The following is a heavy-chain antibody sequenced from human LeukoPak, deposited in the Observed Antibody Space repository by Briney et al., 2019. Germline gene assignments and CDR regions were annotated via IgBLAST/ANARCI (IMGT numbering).Heavy chain of an antibody. V-gene: IGHV4-4*02. CDR2: IYHSGST. D-gene: IGHD5-18*01. CDR3: ARDLERIQLWLIAPPHYMDV. J-gene: IGHJ6*03. Sequence: SETLSLTCAVSGGSISSSNWWSWVRQPPGKGLEWIGEIYHSGSTNYNPSLKSRVTISVDKSKNQFSLKLSSVTAADTAVYYCARDLERIQLWLIAPPHYMDVWGKGTTVTVSS. CDR1: GGSISSSNW.